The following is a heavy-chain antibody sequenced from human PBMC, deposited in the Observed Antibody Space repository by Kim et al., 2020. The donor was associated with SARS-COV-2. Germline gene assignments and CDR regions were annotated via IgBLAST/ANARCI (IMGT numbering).Heavy chain of an antibody. CDR3: TTVDIVATTDYYDSSGPAGFDC. CDR2: IKSKTDGGTT. V-gene: IGHV3-15*01. J-gene: IGHJ4*02. CDR1: GFTFSNAW. D-gene: IGHD3-22*01. Sequence: GGSLRLSCAASGFTFSNAWMSWVRQAPGKGLEWVGRIKSKTDGGTTDYAAPVKGRFTISRDDSKNTLYLQMNSLKTEDTAVYYCTTVDIVATTDYYDSSGPAGFDCWGQGTLVTVSS.